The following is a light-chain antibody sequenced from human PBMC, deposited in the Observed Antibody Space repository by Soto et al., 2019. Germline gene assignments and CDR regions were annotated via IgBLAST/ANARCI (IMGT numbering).Light chain of an antibody. V-gene: IGLV2-23*01. Sequence: QSVLTQPASVSGSPGQSITISCTGTSSDVGSYNLVYWYHQHPGKAPKLMIYEGSKRPSGVSNRFSGSKSGHTAYLTISGLRAEDEAEYYCCSYAGSSTLVVFGGGTKLTVL. CDR1: SSDVGSYNL. CDR2: EGS. J-gene: IGLJ2*01. CDR3: CSYAGSSTLVV.